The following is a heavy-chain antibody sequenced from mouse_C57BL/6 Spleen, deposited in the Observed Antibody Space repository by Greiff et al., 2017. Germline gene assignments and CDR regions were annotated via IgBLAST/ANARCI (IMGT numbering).Heavy chain of an antibody. J-gene: IGHJ3*01. CDR1: GFTFSDYA. CDR3: ARTYYGSSFAY. CDR2: ISSGSSTI. V-gene: IGHV5-17*01. D-gene: IGHD1-1*01. Sequence: EVMLVESGGGLVKPGGSLKLSCAASGFTFSDYAMHWVRQAPEKGLEWVAYISSGSSTIYYADTLKGRFTISRDNAKNTLCLQMSSVRSEDTAMYYCARTYYGSSFAYWGQGTLVTVSA.